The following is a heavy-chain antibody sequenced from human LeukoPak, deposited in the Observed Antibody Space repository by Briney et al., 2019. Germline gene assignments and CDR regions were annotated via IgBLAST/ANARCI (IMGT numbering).Heavy chain of an antibody. D-gene: IGHD3-22*01. Sequence: GGSLRLSCAASGFTVSSNYMSWVRQAPGKGLEWVSVIYSGGSTYYADSVKGRFTISRDNSKNTLYLQMNSLRAEDTAVYYCARDGYYDSSGYYPYYYYGMDVWGQGTTVTVSS. V-gene: IGHV3-66*01. J-gene: IGHJ6*02. CDR2: IYSGGST. CDR1: GFTVSSNY. CDR3: ARDGYYDSSGYYPYYYYGMDV.